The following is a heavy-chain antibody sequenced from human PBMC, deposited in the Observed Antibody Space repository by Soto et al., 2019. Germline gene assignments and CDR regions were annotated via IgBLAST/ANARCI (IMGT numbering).Heavy chain of an antibody. CDR2: IYHSGST. Sequence: PSETLSLTCAVSGGSISSGGYSWSWIRQPPGKGLEWIGYIYHSGSTYYNPSLKSRVTISVDTSKNQFSLKLSSVTAADTAVYYCARLEGSGSYYHRHFDYWGQGTLVTVSS. V-gene: IGHV4-30-2*01. CDR3: ARLEGSGSYYHRHFDY. J-gene: IGHJ4*02. CDR1: GGSISSGGYS. D-gene: IGHD3-10*01.